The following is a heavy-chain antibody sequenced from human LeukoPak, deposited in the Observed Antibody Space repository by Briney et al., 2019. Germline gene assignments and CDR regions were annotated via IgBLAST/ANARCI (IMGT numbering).Heavy chain of an antibody. J-gene: IGHJ5*02. V-gene: IGHV4-59*12. CDR1: GGYITNNY. CDR3: AMQYYDFWSGYNPWFDP. Sequence: SETLSLTCTISGGYITNNYWSWIRQPPGKGLEWIGYIYYSGGTNYNPSLKSRVTISVDTSKNQFSLKLSSVTAADTAVYYCAMQYYDFWSGYNPWFDPWGQGTLVTVSS. CDR2: IYYSGGT. D-gene: IGHD3-3*01.